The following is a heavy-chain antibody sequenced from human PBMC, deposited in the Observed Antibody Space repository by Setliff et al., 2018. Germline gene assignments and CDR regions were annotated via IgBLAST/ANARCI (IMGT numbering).Heavy chain of an antibody. D-gene: IGHD2-15*01. CDR3: AKGDGGYPSDS. V-gene: IGHV4-61*09. CDR1: GGSINSRTYY. CDR2: IYTSWST. Sequence: NPSETLSLTCTVSGGSINSRTYYWSWIRQSAGKGLEWIGHIYTSWSTVYNPSLKSRVTMSVDKSKNQFSLSLTSVTAADTAVYYCAKGDGGYPSDSWGQGILVTVSS. J-gene: IGHJ4*02.